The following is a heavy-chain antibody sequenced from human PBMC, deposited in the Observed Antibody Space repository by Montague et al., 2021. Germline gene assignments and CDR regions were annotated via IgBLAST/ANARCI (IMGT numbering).Heavy chain of an antibody. CDR1: GFTFSTFA. Sequence: SLILSCAASGFTFSTFAMHWVRQAPVKGLEWVSLISRNGSNKYYXDSVKGRFTVSRDNSKNTLYLQTSSLRADDTAVYYCARWRGYYDSSGYADWGRGTLVAVSS. CDR3: ARWRGYYDSSGYAD. CDR2: ISRNGSNK. J-gene: IGHJ4*02. V-gene: IGHV3-30-3*01. D-gene: IGHD3-22*01.